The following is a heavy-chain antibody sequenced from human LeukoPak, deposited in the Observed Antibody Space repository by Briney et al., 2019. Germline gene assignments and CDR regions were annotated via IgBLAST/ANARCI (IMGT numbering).Heavy chain of an antibody. J-gene: IGHJ5*02. Sequence: GGSLRLSCAASGFTFSSYWMSWVRQAPGKGLEWVANVKQDGSEKYYVDSVKGRFTISRDNDKNSLYLQMNSVRAEDRAVYYCARVNHEQLERWFDPWGRGPLAPVSS. CDR3: ARVNHEQLERWFDP. CDR1: GFTFSSYW. D-gene: IGHD6-6*01. V-gene: IGHV3-7*01. CDR2: VKQDGSEK.